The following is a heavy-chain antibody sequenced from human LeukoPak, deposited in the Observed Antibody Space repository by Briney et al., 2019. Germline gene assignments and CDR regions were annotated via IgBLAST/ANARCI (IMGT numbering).Heavy chain of an antibody. Sequence: GGSLRLSCAASGFTFSSYGMHWVRQAPGKGLEWVAVIWYDGSNKYYADSVKGRFTISRDNSKNTLYLQMNSLRAEDTAVYYCARALQDLWFASPDYWGQGTLVTVSS. J-gene: IGHJ4*02. CDR1: GFTFSSYG. CDR3: ARALQDLWFASPDY. CDR2: IWYDGSNK. D-gene: IGHD3-10*01. V-gene: IGHV3-33*01.